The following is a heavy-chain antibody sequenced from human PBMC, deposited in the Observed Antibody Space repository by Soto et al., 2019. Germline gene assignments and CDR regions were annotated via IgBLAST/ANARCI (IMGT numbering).Heavy chain of an antibody. V-gene: IGHV1-8*01. D-gene: IGHD4-17*01. CDR2: MNLNSGNT. Sequence: QVQLVQSGAEVKKPGASVKVSCKASGYTFTNYDINWVRLATGQGLEWMGCMNLNSGNTGYAQKFQGRVTMTRNTSISTAYMELSSLRSDDAAVYYCARTLYGDNVDYWGQGTLVTVSS. CDR1: GYTFTNYD. CDR3: ARTLYGDNVDY. J-gene: IGHJ4*02.